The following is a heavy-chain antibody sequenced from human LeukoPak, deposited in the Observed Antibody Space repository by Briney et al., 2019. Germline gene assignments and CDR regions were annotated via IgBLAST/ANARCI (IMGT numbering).Heavy chain of an antibody. CDR2: ISSSSSYI. CDR3: ARDYDILTGPQSHFDY. D-gene: IGHD3-9*01. CDR1: GFTFSSYS. V-gene: IGHV3-21*01. J-gene: IGHJ4*02. Sequence: GGSLRLSCAASGFTFSSYSMNWVRQAPGKGLEWVSSISSSSSYIYYADSVKGRFTISRDNAKNLLYLQMNSLRAEDTAVYYCARDYDILTGPQSHFDYWGQGTLVTVSS.